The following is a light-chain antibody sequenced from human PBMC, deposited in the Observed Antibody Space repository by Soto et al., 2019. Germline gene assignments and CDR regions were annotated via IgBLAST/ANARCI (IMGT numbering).Light chain of an antibody. CDR2: GAS. V-gene: IGKV1-16*02. CDR3: QQYHSYPVT. Sequence: DIQMTQSPSSLSALVGDTVTITFRASQGINNFLAWFQQKPGKAPKSLIYGASSLQSGVPSKFSGSGSDTGFTLTISSLQPEDSATYFCQQYHSYPVTFGGGTKVEIK. CDR1: QGINNF. J-gene: IGKJ4*01.